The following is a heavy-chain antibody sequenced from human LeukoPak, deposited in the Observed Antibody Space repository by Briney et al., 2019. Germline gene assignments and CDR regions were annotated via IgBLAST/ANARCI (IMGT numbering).Heavy chain of an antibody. V-gene: IGHV3-21*01. CDR2: ISSSSSYI. Sequence: PGGSLRLSCAASGFTFSSYSMNWVRQAPGKGLEWVSSISSSSSYIYYADSVKGRFTISRDSAENSLFLQMNSLRAEDTAVYYCARESSSWTDYWGQGTLVTVSS. CDR3: ARESSSWTDY. D-gene: IGHD6-13*01. CDR1: GFTFSSYS. J-gene: IGHJ4*02.